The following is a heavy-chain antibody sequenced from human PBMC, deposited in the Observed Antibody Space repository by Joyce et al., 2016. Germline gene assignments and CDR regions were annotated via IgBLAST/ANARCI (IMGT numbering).Heavy chain of an antibody. D-gene: IGHD3-10*01. CDR1: GGFISDGGHS. V-gene: IGHV4-30-2*01. CDR2: IDYGSNS. Sequence: QLQLRESGSGLVKPSQTLSLTCDISGGFISDGGHSWNWIRQLPGKGLEWIGPIDYGSNSYSNPSLKTRVTISLDTSKNQFSLKLRSVTAADTAVYYCARGGSLVRGIMVFAMDVWGQGTTVTVSS. CDR3: ARGGSLVRGIMVFAMDV. J-gene: IGHJ6*02.